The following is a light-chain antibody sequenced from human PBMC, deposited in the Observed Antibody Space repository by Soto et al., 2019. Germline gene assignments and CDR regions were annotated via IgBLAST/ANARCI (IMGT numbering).Light chain of an antibody. CDR3: QQYGGSPLT. J-gene: IGKJ5*01. V-gene: IGKV3-20*01. Sequence: LVATNSPCTLSLSKGERATLSCRANHSITSNYLAWYQQKPGQAPRLLIYGASSTATGIPARFSGSGSETDFTLTISRLQPEDFALYYCQQYGGSPLTFGLGTLLEIK. CDR1: HSITSNY. CDR2: GAS.